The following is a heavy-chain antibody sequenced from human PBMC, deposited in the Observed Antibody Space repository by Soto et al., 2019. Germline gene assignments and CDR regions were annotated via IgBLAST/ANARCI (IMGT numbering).Heavy chain of an antibody. V-gene: IGHV3-23*01. CDR1: GFTFSIYA. D-gene: IGHD3-10*01. J-gene: IGHJ3*02. Sequence: PGGSLRLSCAASGFTFSIYAMSWVRHAPGKGLEWVSAISGSGGSTYYADSVKGRFTISRDNSKNTLYLQMNSLRAEDTAVYYCAKDARYYPDAFDIWGQGTMVTVSS. CDR2: ISGSGGST. CDR3: AKDARYYPDAFDI.